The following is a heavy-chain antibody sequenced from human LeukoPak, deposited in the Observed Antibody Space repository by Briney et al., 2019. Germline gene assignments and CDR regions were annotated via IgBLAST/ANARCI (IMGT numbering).Heavy chain of an antibody. V-gene: IGHV3-23*01. J-gene: IGHJ4*02. CDR3: AKLSDILTGYPNYYFDY. D-gene: IGHD3-9*01. CDR1: GFSFSRYG. Sequence: PGGTLRLSCAASGFSFSRYGMNWVRQAPGKGLEWVSSTSGSGGITFYADSVKGRFMISRDNSKNTLYLQMNSLRIEDTAVYYCAKLSDILTGYPNYYFDYWGRGTLVTVSS. CDR2: TSGSGGIT.